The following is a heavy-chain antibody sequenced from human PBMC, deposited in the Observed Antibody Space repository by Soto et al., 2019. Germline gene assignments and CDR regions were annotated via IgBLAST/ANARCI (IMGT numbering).Heavy chain of an antibody. J-gene: IGHJ4*02. V-gene: IGHV4-4*02. CDR2: IYHSGST. Sequence: QVQLQESGPGLVKPSGTLSLTCAVSSGSISSSNWWSWVRQPPGKGLEWIGEIYHSGSTNYNPSLKNRVTISVDKSKNQFSLKLSSVTAADTAVYYCARLPAAMTGLDYWGQGTLVTVSS. CDR1: SGSISSSNW. D-gene: IGHD2-2*01. CDR3: ARLPAAMTGLDY.